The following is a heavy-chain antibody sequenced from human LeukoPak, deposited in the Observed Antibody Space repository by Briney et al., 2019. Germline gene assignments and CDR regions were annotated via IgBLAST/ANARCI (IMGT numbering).Heavy chain of an antibody. J-gene: IGHJ4*02. V-gene: IGHV1-24*01. CDR1: GYTLHELS. Sequence: ASVKVSYKVSGYTLHELSMHLVRQAPGKGHEWMGGFDAEDGETIYAQKFQGRVTMTRDTSTSTVYMELSSLRSEDTAVYYCARETPGYSSVWGQGTLVTVSS. D-gene: IGHD6-19*01. CDR3: ARETPGYSSV. CDR2: FDAEDGET.